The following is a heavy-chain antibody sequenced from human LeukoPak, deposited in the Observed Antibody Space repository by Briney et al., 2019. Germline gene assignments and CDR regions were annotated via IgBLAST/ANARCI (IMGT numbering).Heavy chain of an antibody. D-gene: IGHD2-8*02. CDR2: ISNGNT. Sequence: GGSLRLSCAASGFPFSNHAMSWVRQPPGKGLEWVAAISNGNTYYADSVRGRFTISRDDSRNMVYLQMNSLRGEDTALYYCVREAGYCSSVCLKSNWFDPWGQGTLVTVSS. J-gene: IGHJ5*02. V-gene: IGHV3-23*01. CDR3: VREAGYCSSVCLKSNWFDP. CDR1: GFPFSNHA.